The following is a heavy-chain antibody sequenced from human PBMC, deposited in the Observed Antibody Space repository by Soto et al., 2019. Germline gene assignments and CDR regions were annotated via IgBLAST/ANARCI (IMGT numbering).Heavy chain of an antibody. Sequence: GGSLRLSCAASGFTFSSYAMHWVRQAPGKGLEWVAVISYDGSNKYYADSVKGRFTISRDNSKNTLYLQMNSLRAEDTAVYYCAGSIAARHGMDVWGQGTTVTVSS. CDR3: AGSIAARHGMDV. V-gene: IGHV3-30-3*01. D-gene: IGHD6-6*01. J-gene: IGHJ6*02. CDR2: ISYDGSNK. CDR1: GFTFSSYA.